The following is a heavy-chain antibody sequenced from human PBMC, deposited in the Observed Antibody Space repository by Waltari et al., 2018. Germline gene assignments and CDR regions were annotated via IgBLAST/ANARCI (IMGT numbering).Heavy chain of an antibody. V-gene: IGHV1-2*02. CDR3: ARREGGSSLNY. CDR2: INPNSGGT. Sequence: QVQLVQSGAEVKKPGASVKVSCKASGNTFTGYYIHWLRQAPGQGREWMGWINPNSGGTIYAQKFQGRVTVTRDTSISTAYMEMSRLRSDDTAVYYCARREGGSSLNYWGQGTLVTVSS. J-gene: IGHJ4*02. CDR1: GNTFTGYY. D-gene: IGHD1-26*01.